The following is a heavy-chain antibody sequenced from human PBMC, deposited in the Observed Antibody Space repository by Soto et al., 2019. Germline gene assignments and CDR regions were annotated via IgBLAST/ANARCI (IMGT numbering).Heavy chain of an antibody. V-gene: IGHV4-59*01. CDR1: GGSISSYY. D-gene: IGHD2-2*01. CDR2: IYYSGST. J-gene: IGHJ4*02. Sequence: PSETLSLTCTVSGGSISSYYWSWIRQPPGKGLEWIGYIYYSGSTNYNPSLKSRVTISVDTSKNQFSLKLSSVTAADTAVYYCARAGEYCSSTSCYVDYWGQGTLVTVSS. CDR3: ARAGEYCSSTSCYVDY.